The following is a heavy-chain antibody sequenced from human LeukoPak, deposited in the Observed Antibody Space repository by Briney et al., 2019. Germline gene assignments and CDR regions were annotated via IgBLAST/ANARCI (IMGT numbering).Heavy chain of an antibody. CDR2: IAHHGSNK. V-gene: IGHV3-30*02. CDR3: AKDGSWSCTD. D-gene: IGHD2-8*02. J-gene: IGHJ4*02. CDR1: GFTFSRNA. Sequence: GGSLRLSCAASGFTFSRNAIHWVRQGPGKGLEWVSYIAHHGSNKYYADSVKGRFTISRDNSKRTLYLRMNSLRADDTAVYYCAKDGSWSCTDWGQGTLVTVSS.